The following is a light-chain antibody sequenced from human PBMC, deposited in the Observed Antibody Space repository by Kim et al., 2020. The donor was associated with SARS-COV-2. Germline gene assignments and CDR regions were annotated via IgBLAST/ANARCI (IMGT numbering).Light chain of an antibody. CDR1: SSNIGSQL. Sequence: GQRVTISCSGGSSNIGSQLMFGYRHLPGTDPKLLIYNADQRPSGVPGRFSGSKSGTSASLAISGLRSEDEGDYYCSTWDDSVSGRVFGGGTRLTVL. J-gene: IGLJ3*02. CDR3: STWDDSVSGRV. CDR2: NAD. V-gene: IGLV1-47*02.